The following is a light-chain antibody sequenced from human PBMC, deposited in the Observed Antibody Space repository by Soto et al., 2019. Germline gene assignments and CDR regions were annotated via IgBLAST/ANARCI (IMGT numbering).Light chain of an antibody. J-gene: IGKJ4*01. CDR2: SAY. CDR3: QQSYSTPLT. Sequence: DIQMTQSPSSLSASVGDRVTITCRASQRISTYLNWYQQKPGKAPKLLIYSAYSLQSVVPSRFSGRGSGTDFTLTISSLQPEDFATYYCQQSYSTPLTFGGGTKVEIK. CDR1: QRISTY. V-gene: IGKV1-39*01.